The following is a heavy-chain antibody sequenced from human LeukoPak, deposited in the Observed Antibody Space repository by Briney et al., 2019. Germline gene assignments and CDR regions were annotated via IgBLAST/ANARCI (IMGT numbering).Heavy chain of an antibody. J-gene: IGHJ4*02. CDR1: GGSISSNSYY. D-gene: IGHD4-23*01. V-gene: IGHV4-39*07. CDR3: AREAYGGNSGGVDY. Sequence: SETLSLTCAVSGGSISSNSYYWGWIRQPPGKGLECIGSIHYSGSTYYNPSLKSRVTISVDTSKNQFSLKLTSVTAADTAVYYCAREAYGGNSGGVDYWGQGTLVTVSS. CDR2: IHYSGST.